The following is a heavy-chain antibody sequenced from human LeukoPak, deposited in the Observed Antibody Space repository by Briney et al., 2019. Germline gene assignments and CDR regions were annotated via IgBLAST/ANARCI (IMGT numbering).Heavy chain of an antibody. CDR2: ISYTGST. Sequence: SETLSLTCTVSGGSISRYYWSWIRQHPGNGLEWIGYISYTGSTTYNSSLKSRVTISLDTSQNQFSLKLTSVTPADTAVYYCATTAKYYYGSETYYFFEYWGQGTLVTVSS. D-gene: IGHD3-10*01. J-gene: IGHJ4*02. CDR3: ATTAKYYYGSETYYFFEY. CDR1: GGSISRYY. V-gene: IGHV4-59*01.